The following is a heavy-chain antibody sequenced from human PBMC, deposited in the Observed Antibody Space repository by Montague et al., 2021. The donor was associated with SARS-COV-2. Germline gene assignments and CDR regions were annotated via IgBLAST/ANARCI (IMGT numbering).Heavy chain of an antibody. CDR3: ARAESYDSSGFFNDPFDV. CDR2: IFSSGST. D-gene: IGHD3-22*01. CDR1: GASINSNRHF. Sequence: SETLSLTCTVSGASINSNRHFWGWIRQPPGKGLEWIGSIFSSGSTYYNPSLKTRVSISVDTSVNRLSLKLTSVTATDTAMYFCARAESYDSSGFFNDPFDVWGQGTMVTVSS. V-gene: IGHV4-39*02. J-gene: IGHJ3*01.